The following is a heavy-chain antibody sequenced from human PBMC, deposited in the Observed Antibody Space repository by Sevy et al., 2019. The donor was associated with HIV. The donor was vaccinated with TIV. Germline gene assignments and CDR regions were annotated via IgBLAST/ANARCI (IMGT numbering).Heavy chain of an antibody. Sequence: GGSLRLSCAASEFTISNYWMLWVRQAPGKGLVWVSRINNDGSYADYAESVRGRFTVSRDNAKNTLYLQMDSLRVDDTAVYYCVRGAGWPIWGRGTLVTVSS. V-gene: IGHV3-74*01. D-gene: IGHD6-19*01. CDR1: EFTISNYW. CDR3: VRGAGWPI. J-gene: IGHJ2*01. CDR2: INNDGSYA.